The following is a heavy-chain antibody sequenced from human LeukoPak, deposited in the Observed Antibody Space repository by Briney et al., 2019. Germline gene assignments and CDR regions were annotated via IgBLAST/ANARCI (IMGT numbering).Heavy chain of an antibody. V-gene: IGHV4-59*01. CDR1: GASISSWY. J-gene: IGHJ4*02. CDR2: IYGSGNT. D-gene: IGHD6-19*01. Sequence: SETLSLTCTVSGASISSWYWSWIRQPPGKGLEWIGYIYGSGNTNYNPSLKSRITMSIDTSKNQFSLELTSVTAVDTATYYCARETTLAGFASGLGFNYWGQGILVTVSS. CDR3: ARETTLAGFASGLGFNY.